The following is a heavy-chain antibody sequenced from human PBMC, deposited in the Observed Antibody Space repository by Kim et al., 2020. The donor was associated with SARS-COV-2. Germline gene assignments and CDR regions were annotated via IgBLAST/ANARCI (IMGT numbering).Heavy chain of an antibody. D-gene: IGHD3-10*01. CDR1: GFTFSSYG. Sequence: GGSLRLSCAASGFTFSSYGMHWVRQAPGKGLEWVAVISYDGSNKYYADSVKGRFTISRDNSKNTLYLQMNSLRAEDTAVYYCAKNGVAMALWFGELLFDP. J-gene: IGHJ5*02. CDR3: AKNGVAMALWFGELLFDP. CDR2: ISYDGSNK. V-gene: IGHV3-30*18.